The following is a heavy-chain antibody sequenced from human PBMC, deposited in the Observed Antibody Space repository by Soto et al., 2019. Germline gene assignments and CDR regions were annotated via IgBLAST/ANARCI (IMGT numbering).Heavy chain of an antibody. V-gene: IGHV1-3*01. J-gene: IGHJ6*02. CDR1: GYTFTSYA. CDR3: ARDEDCSGGSCYPHYYYGMDV. Sequence: ASVKVSCKAPGYTFTSYAMHWVRQAPGQRLEWMGWINAGNGNTKYSQKFQGRVTITRDTSASTAYMELSSLRSEDTAVYYCARDEDCSGGSCYPHYYYGMDVWGQGTTVTVSS. CDR2: INAGNGNT. D-gene: IGHD2-15*01.